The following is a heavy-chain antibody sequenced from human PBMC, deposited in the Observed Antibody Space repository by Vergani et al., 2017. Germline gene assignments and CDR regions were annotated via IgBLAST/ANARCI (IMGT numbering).Heavy chain of an antibody. D-gene: IGHD6-6*01. Sequence: EVQLVESGGGLVQPGGSLRLSCAASGFTFSSYTMNWVRQAPGKGLEWISYVISSSRRQSYADSVKGRFTVSRDTAKNSLYLQMNSLRAEDTAVYYCTREYSSSSGRGIDIWGQGTMVTVSS. CDR2: VISSSRRQ. CDR1: GFTFSSYT. CDR3: TREYSSSSGRGIDI. V-gene: IGHV3-48*01. J-gene: IGHJ3*02.